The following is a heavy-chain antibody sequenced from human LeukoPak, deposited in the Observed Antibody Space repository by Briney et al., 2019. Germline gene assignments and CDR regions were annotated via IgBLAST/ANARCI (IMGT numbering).Heavy chain of an antibody. CDR3: AVTYYDFWSGYSH. Sequence: GGSLRLSCAASGIIFSSYSMNWVRQAPGKGLEWVSSISSSSSYIYYADSVKGRFTISRDNAKNSLFLQMNSLRAEDTAVYYCAVTYYDFWSGYSHWGQGTLVTVSS. CDR2: ISSSSSYI. CDR1: GIIFSSYS. D-gene: IGHD3-3*01. J-gene: IGHJ4*02. V-gene: IGHV3-21*01.